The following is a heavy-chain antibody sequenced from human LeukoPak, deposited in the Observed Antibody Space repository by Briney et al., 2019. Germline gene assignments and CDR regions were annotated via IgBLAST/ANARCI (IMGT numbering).Heavy chain of an antibody. J-gene: IGHJ4*02. CDR3: ARAEITIFGPTYRPVDY. CDR2: INPNSGGT. D-gene: IGHD3-3*01. V-gene: IGHV1-2*06. CDR1: GYTFTGYY. Sequence: GASVKVSCKASGYTFTGYYMHWVRQAPGQGLEWMGRINPNSGGTNYAQKFQGRVTMTRDTSISTAYMELSRLRSDYTAVYYCARAEITIFGPTYRPVDYWGQGTLVTVSS.